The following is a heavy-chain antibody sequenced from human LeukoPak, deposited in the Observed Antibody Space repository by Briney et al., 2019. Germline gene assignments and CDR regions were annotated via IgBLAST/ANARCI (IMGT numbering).Heavy chain of an antibody. CDR1: GYTFTGYY. J-gene: IGHJ5*02. V-gene: IGHV1-2*02. CDR2: INPNSGGT. Sequence: ASVKVSCKASGYTFTGYYMHWVRQAPGQGLEWMGWINPNSGGTNYAQKFQGRVTMTRDTSISTAYMELSRLRSDDTAVYYCARGHPPYRYANGGWFDPWGQGTLVTVSS. D-gene: IGHD5-18*01. CDR3: ARGHPPYRYANGGWFDP.